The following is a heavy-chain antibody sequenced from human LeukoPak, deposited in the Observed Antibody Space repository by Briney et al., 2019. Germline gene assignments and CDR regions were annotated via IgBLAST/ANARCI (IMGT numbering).Heavy chain of an antibody. J-gene: IGHJ5*02. CDR1: GFRFSSYG. Sequence: ASVKVSCKASGFRFSSYGFSWVRQAPGQGLEWMGWISAYNGNTNYAQKLQGRVTMTTDTSTSTAYMELRSLRSDDTAVYYCARELASSGWRNWFDPWGQGTLVTVSS. CDR3: ARELASSGWRNWFDP. CDR2: ISAYNGNT. V-gene: IGHV1-18*01. D-gene: IGHD6-19*01.